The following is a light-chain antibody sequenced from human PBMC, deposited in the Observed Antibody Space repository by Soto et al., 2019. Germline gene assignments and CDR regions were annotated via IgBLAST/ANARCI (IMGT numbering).Light chain of an antibody. CDR1: QSINSW. V-gene: IGKV1-5*03. J-gene: IGKJ1*01. Sequence: DIQMTQSPSTLSASVGDRVTITCRASQSINSWLAWYQQKAGKAPKLLIYKASTLESGVPSRFSGGASGTEFTLTISSLQPDDFAPYYCQQYDSFTWTFGQGTKVEFK. CDR2: KAS. CDR3: QQYDSFTWT.